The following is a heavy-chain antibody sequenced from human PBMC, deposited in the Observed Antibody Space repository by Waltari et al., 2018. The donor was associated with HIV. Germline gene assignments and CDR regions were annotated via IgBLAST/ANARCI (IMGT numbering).Heavy chain of an antibody. Sequence: QVQLQESGPGLVKPSETLSLTCTVSGGSISSYYWSWIRQPPGKGLEWIGYIYYSRSNKYNPSPRSRVTISVDTSKNQFSLKLSAVTAAETAVYYCARGPHSYYGMDVWGQGTTVTVSS. CDR2: IYYSRSN. V-gene: IGHV4-59*01. CDR3: ARGPHSYYGMDV. J-gene: IGHJ6*02. CDR1: GGSISSYY.